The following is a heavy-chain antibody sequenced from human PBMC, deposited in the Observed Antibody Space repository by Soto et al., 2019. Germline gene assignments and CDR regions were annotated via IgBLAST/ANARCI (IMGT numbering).Heavy chain of an antibody. CDR3: AKDRSQQQRFNWFDP. V-gene: IGHV3-23*01. Sequence: GGSLRLSCAASGFTLSSYAMSWVRQAPGKGLEWVSAISGSGGSTYYADSVKGRFTISRDNSKNTLYLQMNSLRAEDTAVYYCAKDRSQQQRFNWFDPWGQGTLVTVSS. J-gene: IGHJ5*02. D-gene: IGHD6-13*01. CDR2: ISGSGGST. CDR1: GFTLSSYA.